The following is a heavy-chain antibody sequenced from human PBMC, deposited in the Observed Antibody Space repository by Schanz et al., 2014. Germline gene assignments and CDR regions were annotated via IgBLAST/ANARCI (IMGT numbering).Heavy chain of an antibody. CDR1: GYSFTTYG. V-gene: IGHV1-18*01. CDR2: ISAFDDKT. Sequence: QVQLVQSAPEVKKPGASVKVSCKASGYSFTTYGLNWVRQAPGQGPEWMGWISAFDDKTDYAQNFQGRLIMTTDTSTSTVYMELRGLRSDDTAVYYCAQETGISTGGAIDVWGQGTMVNGSS. CDR3: AQETGISTGGAIDV. J-gene: IGHJ3*01. D-gene: IGHD3-10*01.